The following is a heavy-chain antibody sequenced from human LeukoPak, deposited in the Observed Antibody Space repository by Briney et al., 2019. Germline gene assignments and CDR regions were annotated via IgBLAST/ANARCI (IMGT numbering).Heavy chain of an antibody. CDR3: AKDFGVLTGLWQLLGY. J-gene: IGHJ4*02. V-gene: IGHV4-59*01. Sequence: SETLSLTCTVSGGSISSYYWSWIRQPPGKGLEWIGYIYYSGSTNYNPSLKSRVTISVDTSKNQFSLKLSSVTAADTAVYYCAKDFGVLTGLWQLLGYWGQGTLVTVSS. D-gene: IGHD3-3*01. CDR1: GGSISSYY. CDR2: IYYSGST.